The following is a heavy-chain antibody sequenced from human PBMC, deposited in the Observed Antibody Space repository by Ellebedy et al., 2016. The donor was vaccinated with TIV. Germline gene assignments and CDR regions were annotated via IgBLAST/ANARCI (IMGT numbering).Heavy chain of an antibody. CDR2: IRGSGGST. CDR3: AREGGADDYGDYLGY. Sequence: GESLKISXAVSGFAFSTYAMSWVRQAPGKGLEWVSAIRGSGGSTYYADSVKGRFTISRDNSKNTLYLQLNSLRAEDTAVYYCAREGGADDYGDYLGYWGQGTLVTVSS. CDR1: GFAFSTYA. J-gene: IGHJ4*02. V-gene: IGHV3-23*01. D-gene: IGHD4-17*01.